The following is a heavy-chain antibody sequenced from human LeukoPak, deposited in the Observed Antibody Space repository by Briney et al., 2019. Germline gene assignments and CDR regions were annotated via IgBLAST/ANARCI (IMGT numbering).Heavy chain of an antibody. CDR1: GFTFSSYS. CDR2: ISYDGSNK. D-gene: IGHD5-18*01. V-gene: IGHV3-30*03. J-gene: IGHJ4*02. CDR3: ARVQPGGYSYGYFDY. Sequence: GGSLRLSCAASGFTFSSYSMNWVRQAPGKGLEWVAVISYDGSNKYYADSVKGRFTISRDNSKNTLYLQMNSLRAEDTAVYYCARVQPGGYSYGYFDYWGQGTLVTVSS.